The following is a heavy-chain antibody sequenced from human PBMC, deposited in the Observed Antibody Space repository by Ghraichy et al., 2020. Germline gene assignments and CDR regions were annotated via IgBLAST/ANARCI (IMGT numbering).Heavy chain of an antibody. J-gene: IGHJ5*02. Sequence: ETLSLTCTVSGGSVSSGSYYWSWIRQPPGKGLEWIGYFYYSGSTNYNPSLKSRVTISVDTSKNQFSLKLSSVTAADTAVYYCAREDYVWGSHRGNWFDPWGQGTLVTVSS. V-gene: IGHV4-61*01. CDR1: GGSVSSGSYY. CDR3: AREDYVWGSHRGNWFDP. CDR2: FYYSGST. D-gene: IGHD3-16*01.